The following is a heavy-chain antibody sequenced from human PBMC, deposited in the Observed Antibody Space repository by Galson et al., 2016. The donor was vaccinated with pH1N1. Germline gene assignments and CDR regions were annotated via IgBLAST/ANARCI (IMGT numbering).Heavy chain of an antibody. J-gene: IGHJ4*02. CDR2: ITGSGGRT. V-gene: IGHV3-23*01. Sequence: SLRLSCAASGFKFSNFAMTWVRQSPTKGLERVATITGSGGRTTYASSVKGRFTISRDNSKKTVYLQMNSLRVEDTAIYHCAKEGLSIEGGEFHNWGQGTLVTVSS. D-gene: IGHD1-26*01. CDR3: AKEGLSIEGGEFHN. CDR1: GFKFSNFA.